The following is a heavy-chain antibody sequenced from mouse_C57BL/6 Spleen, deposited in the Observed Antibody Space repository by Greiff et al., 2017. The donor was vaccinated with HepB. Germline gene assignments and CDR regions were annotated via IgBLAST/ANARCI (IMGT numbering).Heavy chain of an antibody. CDR3: ARILEGGY. Sequence: VQLQQSGPELVKPGASVKISCKASGYSFTSYYIHWVKQRPGPGLAWIGWIYPGNGNTKYNEKFKGKATLTADTSSSTAYMQLSSLTSEDSAVYYCARILEGGYWGQGTTLTVSS. J-gene: IGHJ2*01. V-gene: IGHV1-66*01. CDR1: GYSFTSYY. CDR2: IYPGNGNT.